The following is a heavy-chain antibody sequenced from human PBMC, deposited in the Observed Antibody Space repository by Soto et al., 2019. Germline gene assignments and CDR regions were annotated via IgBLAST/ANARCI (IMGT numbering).Heavy chain of an antibody. CDR1: GFTFSSYG. CDR2: ISYDGRNK. Sequence: QVQLVESGGGVVQPGRSLRLSCAASGFTFSSYGMHWVRQAPGKGLEWVAVISYDGRNKYYADSVKGRFTISRDNSKNTLYLQMNSLRAEDTAVYYCAKDRDSSDWYLDWFDPWGQGTLVTVSS. CDR3: AKDRDSSDWYLDWFDP. D-gene: IGHD6-19*01. J-gene: IGHJ5*02. V-gene: IGHV3-30*18.